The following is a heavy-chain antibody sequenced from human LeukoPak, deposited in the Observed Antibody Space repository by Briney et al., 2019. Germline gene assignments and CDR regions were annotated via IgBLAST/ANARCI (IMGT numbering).Heavy chain of an antibody. CDR3: AGGGYYGSGNDFRFDP. Sequence: ASVKVSCKASGGTFSSYAISWVRQAPGQGLEWMGGIIPIFGTANYAQKFQGRVTITADESTSTAYMELSSLRSEDTAVYYCAGGGYYGSGNDFRFDPWGQGTLVTVSS. D-gene: IGHD3-10*01. CDR1: GGTFSSYA. CDR2: IIPIFGTA. J-gene: IGHJ5*02. V-gene: IGHV1-69*13.